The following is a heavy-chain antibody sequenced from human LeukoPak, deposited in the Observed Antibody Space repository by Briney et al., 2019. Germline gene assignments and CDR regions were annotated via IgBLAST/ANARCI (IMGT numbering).Heavy chain of an antibody. Sequence: SETLSLTCTVSGGSISSSSYYWGWIRQPPGKGLEWIGSIYYSGSSYYNPSLKSRVTISVHTSKNQFSLKLSSVTAADTAVYYCARHVDTAADYFDYWGQGTLVTVSS. V-gene: IGHV4-39*01. D-gene: IGHD5-18*01. J-gene: IGHJ4*02. CDR1: GGSISSSSYY. CDR2: IYYSGSS. CDR3: ARHVDTAADYFDY.